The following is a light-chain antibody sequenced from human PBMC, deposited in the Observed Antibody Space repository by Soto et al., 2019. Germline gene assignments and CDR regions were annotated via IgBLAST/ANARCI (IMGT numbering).Light chain of an antibody. J-gene: IGKJ1*01. CDR1: QAVNTR. Sequence: EIVLTQSPATLSSFPGDRVTLSCRASQAVNTRLAWYQNKPGQDPRLLIYLTSNRAAGIPARFSGSGSETDFNLTISEVETEDFAVYYCHQRQSWTRTFGQGTKVDIK. V-gene: IGKV3-11*01. CDR3: HQRQSWTRT. CDR2: LTS.